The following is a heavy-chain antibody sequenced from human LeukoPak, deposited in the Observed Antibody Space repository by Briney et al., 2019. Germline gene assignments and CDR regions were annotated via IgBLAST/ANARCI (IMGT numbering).Heavy chain of an antibody. V-gene: IGHV4-39*01. J-gene: IGHJ4*02. CDR2: IYYSGST. CDR1: GGSISSSSYY. CDR3: ARPAYCSSTSCRTYIPFDY. Sequence: SETLSLTRTVSGGSISSSSYYWGWIRQPPGKGLEWIGSIYYSGSTYYNPSLKSRVTISVDTSKNQFSLKLSSVTAADTAVYYCARPAYCSSTSCRTYIPFDYWGQGTLVTASS. D-gene: IGHD2-2*01.